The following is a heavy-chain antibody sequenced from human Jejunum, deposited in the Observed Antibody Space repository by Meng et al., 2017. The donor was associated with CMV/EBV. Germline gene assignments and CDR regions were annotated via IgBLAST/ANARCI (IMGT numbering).Heavy chain of an antibody. CDR1: AGSISGYY. J-gene: IGHJ5*02. V-gene: IGHV4-4*07. Sequence: VKRQESGPGLVKSSEALSLTCFVSAGSISGYYWSWIRQPAGKGLEWIGRIYTSGSTHYNPSLKSRLTMSVDLSNNQISLKLRSVTAADTAVYYCARESGSYYWFDPWGQGTLVTVSS. CDR3: ARESGSYYWFDP. D-gene: IGHD1-26*01. CDR2: IYTSGST.